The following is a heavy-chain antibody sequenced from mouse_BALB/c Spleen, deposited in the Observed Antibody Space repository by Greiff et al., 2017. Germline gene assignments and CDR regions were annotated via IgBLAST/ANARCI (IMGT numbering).Heavy chain of an antibody. Sequence: EVQGVESGGGLVQPGGSRKLSCAASGFTFSSFGMHWVRQAPEKGLEWVAYISSGSSTIYYADTVKGRFTISRDNPKNTLFLQMTSLRSEDTAMYYCARSGHYYVAMDYWGQGTSVTVSS. CDR3: ARSGHYYVAMDY. D-gene: IGHD1-2*01. V-gene: IGHV5-17*02. CDR1: GFTFSSFG. J-gene: IGHJ4*01. CDR2: ISSGSSTI.